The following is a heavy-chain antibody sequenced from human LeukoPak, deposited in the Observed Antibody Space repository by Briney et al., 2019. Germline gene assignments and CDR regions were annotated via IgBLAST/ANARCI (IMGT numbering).Heavy chain of an antibody. D-gene: IGHD3-3*01. Sequence: WASVKVSCKASGYTFTSYYMHWVRQAPGQGLEWMGIINPSGGSTSYAQKFQGRVTMTRDTSTSTVYMELSSLRSEDTAVYYCARDSSRITIFGVVIINYFDHWGQGTLVTVSS. CDR3: ARDSSRITIFGVVIINYFDH. J-gene: IGHJ4*02. CDR2: INPSGGST. CDR1: GYTFTSYY. V-gene: IGHV1-46*01.